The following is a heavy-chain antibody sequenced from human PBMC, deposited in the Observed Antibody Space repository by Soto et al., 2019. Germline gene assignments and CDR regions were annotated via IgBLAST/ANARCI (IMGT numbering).Heavy chain of an antibody. CDR1: GGSISSSNW. D-gene: IGHD3-10*01. Sequence: SETLSLTCAVSGGSISSSNWWSWVRQPPGKGLEWIGEIYHSGSTNYNPSLKSRVTISVDKSKNQFSLKLNSVTAADTAVYYCARYYVSGSYFDSWGQGTMVTVS. CDR2: IYHSGST. CDR3: ARYYVSGSYFDS. V-gene: IGHV4-4*02. J-gene: IGHJ5*01.